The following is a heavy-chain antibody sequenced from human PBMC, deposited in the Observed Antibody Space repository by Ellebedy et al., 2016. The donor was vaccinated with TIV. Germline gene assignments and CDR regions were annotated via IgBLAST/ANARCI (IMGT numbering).Heavy chain of an antibody. CDR2: IAFDGSNR. D-gene: IGHD3-10*01. Sequence: PGGSLRLSCAASGFTFSHYAFHWVRQTPGKGLEWVAAIAFDGSNREYADFVRGRFTISRDNSTNTLYLQLNSLRSEDTSIYFCARDKEDPGSYFYNVMDVWGHGTTVTVSS. V-gene: IGHV3-30*14. CDR3: ARDKEDPGSYFYNVMDV. J-gene: IGHJ6*02. CDR1: GFTFSHYA.